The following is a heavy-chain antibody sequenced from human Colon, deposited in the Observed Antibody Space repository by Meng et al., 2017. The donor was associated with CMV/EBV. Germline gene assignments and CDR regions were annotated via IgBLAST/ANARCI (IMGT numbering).Heavy chain of an antibody. CDR3: ATGSVAADGKGY. J-gene: IGHJ1*01. V-gene: IGHV7-4-1*02. CDR1: GYRFTRYN. D-gene: IGHD6-13*01. CDR2: INPKTANP. Sequence: CKASGYRFTRYNIKWVRQAPGQWLEWMGYINPKTANPPYVQGFTGRFVFSLDTSVSTAYLQISSLEAEDTAVYYCATGSVAADGKGYWGQGTLVTVSS.